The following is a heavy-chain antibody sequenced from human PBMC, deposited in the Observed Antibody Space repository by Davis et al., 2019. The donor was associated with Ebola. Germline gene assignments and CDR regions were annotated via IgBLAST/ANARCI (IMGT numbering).Heavy chain of an antibody. CDR1: GFTISSHS. CDR2: IGSTTNFI. J-gene: IGHJ4*01. D-gene: IGHD7-27*01. CDR3: LGDPNWAFGY. V-gene: IGHV3-21*04. Sequence: PGGSLRLSCAASGFTISSHSMNWVRQAPGKGLECVSSIGSTTNFIYYADSVKGRFTISRDNSKNTLYLEMNSLRVEDTAVYYCLGDPNWAFGYWGHGTLVTVSS.